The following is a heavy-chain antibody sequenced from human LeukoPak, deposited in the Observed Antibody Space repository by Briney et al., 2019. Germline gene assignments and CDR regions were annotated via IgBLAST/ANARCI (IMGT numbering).Heavy chain of an antibody. CDR1: GFTFSGYS. CDR3: VRERAAGIASDYFDY. D-gene: IGHD2-21*01. Sequence: PGGSLRLSCAASGFTFSGYSMNWVRQAPGGGLEWVSSISSSSSYIYYADSVKGRFTISRDNAENSLYLQMNSLRAEDTAVYYCVRERAAGIASDYFDYWGQGTLVTVSS. CDR2: ISSSSSYI. J-gene: IGHJ4*02. V-gene: IGHV3-21*01.